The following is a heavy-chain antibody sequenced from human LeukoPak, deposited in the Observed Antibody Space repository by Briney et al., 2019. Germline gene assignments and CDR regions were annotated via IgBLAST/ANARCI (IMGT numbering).Heavy chain of an antibody. J-gene: IGHJ3*02. CDR1: GFTFSSYA. V-gene: IGHV3-30*04. CDR2: ISYDGSNK. CDR3: AKPYGAVADELDAFDI. Sequence: PRRSLRLSCAASGFTFSSYAMHWVRQAPRKGLGWVAVISYDGSNKYYADSVKGRFTISRDKSKNTLYLQMNRPRGEETAVYYCAKPYGAVADELDAFDIWGQRTMVSVSS. D-gene: IGHD6-19*01.